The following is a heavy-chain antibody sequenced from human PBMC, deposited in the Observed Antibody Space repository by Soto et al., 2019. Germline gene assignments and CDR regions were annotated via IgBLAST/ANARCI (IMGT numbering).Heavy chain of an antibody. CDR1: GYTFTSYD. CDR3: ARGYGSGGSCSGAFNI. V-gene: IGHV1-8*01. CDR2: MNPNSGNT. Sequence: ASVKVSCKASGYTFTSYDINWVRQATGQGLEWMGWMNPNSGNTGYAQKFQGRVTMTRNTSISTAYMELSSLRSEDTAVYYCARGYGSGGSCSGAFNIWGQGTMVTVSS. J-gene: IGHJ3*02. D-gene: IGHD2-15*01.